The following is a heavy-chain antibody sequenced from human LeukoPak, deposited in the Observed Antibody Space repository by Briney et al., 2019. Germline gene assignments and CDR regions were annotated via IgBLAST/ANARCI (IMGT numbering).Heavy chain of an antibody. V-gene: IGHV3-30*02. CDR1: GFTFSSYG. Sequence: GGSLRLSCAASGFTFSSYGMHWVRQAPGKGLEWMAFIRYDGGKKYYADSVKGRFTISRDNSKNTLYLQMNSLRAEDTALYYCAKTGSWGSSNYYFDYWGQGTLVTVSS. D-gene: IGHD2-15*01. CDR3: AKTGSWGSSNYYFDY. J-gene: IGHJ4*02. CDR2: IRYDGGKK.